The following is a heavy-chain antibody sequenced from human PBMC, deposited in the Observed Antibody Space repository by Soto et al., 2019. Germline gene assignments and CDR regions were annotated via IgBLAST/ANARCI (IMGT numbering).Heavy chain of an antibody. Sequence: GASVKVSCKASGYTFTNHDINWGRQAPGQGLEWIGWTNPNSGDAGYAQHFQGRVTMTTNTSISTAYMELTRLTSEDTAVYYCARGLTYTSFWFYWFDSWGQGTQVTVSS. V-gene: IGHV1-8*01. D-gene: IGHD2-2*02. CDR3: ARGLTYTSFWFYWFDS. CDR2: TNPNSGDA. CDR1: GYTFTNHD. J-gene: IGHJ5*01.